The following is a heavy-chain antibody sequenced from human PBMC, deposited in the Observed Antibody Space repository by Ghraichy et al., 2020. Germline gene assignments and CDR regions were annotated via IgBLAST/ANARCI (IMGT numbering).Heavy chain of an antibody. J-gene: IGHJ5*02. CDR2: INAGNGNT. CDR1: GYTFTSYA. V-gene: IGHV1-3*01. CDR3: AGVDTAMAQGDWFDP. D-gene: IGHD5-18*01. Sequence: ASVKVSCKASGYTFTSYAMHWVRQSPGQRLEWMGWINAGNGNTKYSQKFQGRVTITRDTSASTAYMELSSLRSEDTAVYYCAGVDTAMAQGDWFDPWGQGTLVTVSS.